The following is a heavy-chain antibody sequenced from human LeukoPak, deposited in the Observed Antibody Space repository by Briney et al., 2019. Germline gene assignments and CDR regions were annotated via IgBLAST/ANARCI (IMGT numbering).Heavy chain of an antibody. CDR1: GGSFSGYY. CDR3: ARGGVLLWCPGFDP. Sequence: SETLSLTCAVYGGSFSGYYWSWIRQPPGKGLEWIGEINHSGSTNYNPSLKSRVTLSVDTSKNQFPLKLSSVTAADTAVYYCARGGVLLWCPGFDPWGQGTLVTVSS. CDR2: INHSGST. V-gene: IGHV4-34*01. D-gene: IGHD3-10*01. J-gene: IGHJ5*02.